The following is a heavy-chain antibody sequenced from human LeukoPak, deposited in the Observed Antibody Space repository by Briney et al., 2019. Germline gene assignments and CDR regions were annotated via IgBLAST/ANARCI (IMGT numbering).Heavy chain of an antibody. Sequence: GRSLRLSWTASGFMFSSYGIHWVRQTPGKGLEWGALVSYDGSNKDYADSVNGRFTISRDNSKNTVYLQINSLRTEDTAVYYCAREMGSVYFDYWGQGTLVTVSS. CDR1: GFMFSSYG. J-gene: IGHJ4*02. CDR2: VSYDGSNK. CDR3: AREMGSVYFDY. D-gene: IGHD3-10*01. V-gene: IGHV3-33*01.